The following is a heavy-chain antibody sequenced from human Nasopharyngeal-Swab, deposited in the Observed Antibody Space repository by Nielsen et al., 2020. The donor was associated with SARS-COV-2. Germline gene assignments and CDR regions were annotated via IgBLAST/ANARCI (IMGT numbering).Heavy chain of an antibody. D-gene: IGHD3-3*01. V-gene: IGHV3-33*01. CDR3: ARDADYDFWSGYSAFDY. CDR2: IWYDGSNK. CDR1: GFTFSSSG. J-gene: IGHJ4*02. Sequence: GESLKISCAASGFTFSSSGMHWVRQAPGKGLEWVAVIWYDGSNKYYADSVKGRFTISRDNSKNTLYLQMNSLRAEDTAVYYCARDADYDFWSGYSAFDYWGQGTLVTVSS.